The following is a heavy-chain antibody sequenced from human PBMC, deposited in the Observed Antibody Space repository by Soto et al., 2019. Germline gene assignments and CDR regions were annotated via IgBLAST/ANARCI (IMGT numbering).Heavy chain of an antibody. CDR3: TRAVRRGWEMDV. CDR1: GFTFTDYS. CDR2: ITHSGGRI. V-gene: IGHV3-48*01. Sequence: EVQLVESGGGLVQPGGSLRLSCAASGFTFTDYSLNWVRQAPGKGLDWVSHITHSGGRIFYADSVRGRFTISRDDANRLVSLQMNNLGAEDTAIYYCTRAVRRGWEMDVWGKGPTVTVSS. J-gene: IGHJ6*04. D-gene: IGHD1-26*01.